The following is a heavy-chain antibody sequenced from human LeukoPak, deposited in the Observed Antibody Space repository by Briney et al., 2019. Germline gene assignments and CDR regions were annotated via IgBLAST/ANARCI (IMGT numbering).Heavy chain of an antibody. CDR2: ISAYNGNT. CDR1: GYTFTSYG. V-gene: IGHV1-18*04. D-gene: IGHD3-16*02. J-gene: IGHJ6*04. CDR3: ASESRTYYDYVWGSYRFYYYGMDV. Sequence: ASVKVSCKASGYTFTSYGISWVRQAPGQGREWMGWISAYNGNTNYAQKLQGRVTMTTGTSTSTAYMELRSLRSDDTAVYYCASESRTYYDYVWGSYRFYYYGMDVWGKGTTVTVSS.